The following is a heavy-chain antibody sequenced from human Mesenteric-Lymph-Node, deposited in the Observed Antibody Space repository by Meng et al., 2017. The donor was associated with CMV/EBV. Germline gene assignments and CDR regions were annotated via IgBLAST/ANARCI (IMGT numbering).Heavy chain of an antibody. CDR2: IDTRSDII. D-gene: IGHD3-10*01. Sequence: GGSLRLSCVASGFTFSNYEMHWVRQGPGKGLEYVSYIDTRSDIIHYADSVKGRFSISRDNAKNSLYLQMNSLRVEDTGLYYCARELDHDPGSYSFEDWGEGTLVTVSS. CDR3: ARELDHDPGSYSFED. J-gene: IGHJ4*02. CDR1: GFTFSNYE. V-gene: IGHV3-48*03.